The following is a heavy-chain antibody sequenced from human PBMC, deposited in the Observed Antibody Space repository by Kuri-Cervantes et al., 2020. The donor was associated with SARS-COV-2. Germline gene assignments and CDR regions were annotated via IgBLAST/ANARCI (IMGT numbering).Heavy chain of an antibody. CDR3: ARHSYDLWSGSEPFDY. J-gene: IGHJ4*02. D-gene: IGHD3-3*01. V-gene: IGHV4-38-2*02. CDR1: GYSISSGYY. Sequence: GSLRLSCTVSGYSISSGYYWGWIRQPPGKGLEWIGSIYHSGSTYYNPSLKSRVTISVDTSKNQFSLKLSSVTAADTAVYYCARHSYDLWSGSEPFDYWGQGTLVTVSS. CDR2: IYHSGST.